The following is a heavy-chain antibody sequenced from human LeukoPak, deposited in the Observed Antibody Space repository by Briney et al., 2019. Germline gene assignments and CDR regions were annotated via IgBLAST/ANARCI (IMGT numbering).Heavy chain of an antibody. D-gene: IGHD5-18*01. V-gene: IGHV3-11*04. CDR3: ARDLRLWSTDY. CDR1: GFTVSSNY. J-gene: IGHJ4*02. Sequence: PGGSLRLSCSASGFTVSSNYMSWVRQAPGKGLEWISYISSGGSTIYYADSVKGRFTISRDNTKNSLYLQMNSLRAEDTAVYYCARDLRLWSTDYWGQGSLVTVSS. CDR2: ISSGGSTI.